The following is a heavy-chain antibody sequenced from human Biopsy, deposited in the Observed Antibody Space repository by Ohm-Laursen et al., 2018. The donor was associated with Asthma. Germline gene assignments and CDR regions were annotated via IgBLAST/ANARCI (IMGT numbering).Heavy chain of an antibody. D-gene: IGHD6-19*01. CDR2: LSPMIGRA. J-gene: IGHJ4*02. CDR3: ARGDSSGWSHYYFDY. V-gene: IGHV1-69*10. CDR1: GDSFSIYT. Sequence: GASVKVSCKASGDSFSIYTYSWVRQAPGQGLEWMGGLSPMIGRANYAQKFQGRVTISADRSTSTAYMELSSLTIEDTAVYYCARGDSSGWSHYYFDYWGQGTLVTVSS.